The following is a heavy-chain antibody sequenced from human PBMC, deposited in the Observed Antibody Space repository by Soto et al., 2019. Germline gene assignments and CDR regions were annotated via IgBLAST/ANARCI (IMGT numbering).Heavy chain of an antibody. J-gene: IGHJ4*02. CDR2: IIPIFGTA. CDR3: ARVRAYYYDSSGYLGYYFDY. D-gene: IGHD3-22*01. V-gene: IGHV1-69*01. CDR1: GGTFSSYA. Sequence: QVQLVQSGAEVQKPGSSVKVSCKASGGTFSSYAISWVRQAPGQGLEWMGGIIPIFGTANYAQKFQGRVTITADESTSTAYMELSSLRSEDTAVYYCARVRAYYYDSSGYLGYYFDYWGQGTLVTVSS.